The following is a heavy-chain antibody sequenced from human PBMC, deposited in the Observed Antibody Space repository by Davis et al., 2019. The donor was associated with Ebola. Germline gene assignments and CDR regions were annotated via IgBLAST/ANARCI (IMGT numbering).Heavy chain of an antibody. Sequence: SETLSLTCTVSGGSISSGGYYWSLIRQHPGKGLEWIGYIYYSGSTYYNPSLKSRVTISVDTSKNQFSLKLSSVTAADTAVYYCARLYAYYYDSSGYGRSYYFDYWGQGTLVTVSS. D-gene: IGHD3-22*01. CDR2: IYYSGST. J-gene: IGHJ4*02. V-gene: IGHV4-31*03. CDR3: ARLYAYYYDSSGYGRSYYFDY. CDR1: GGSISSGGYY.